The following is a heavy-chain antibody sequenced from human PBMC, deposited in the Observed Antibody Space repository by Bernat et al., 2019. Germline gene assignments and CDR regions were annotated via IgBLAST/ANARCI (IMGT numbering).Heavy chain of an antibody. CDR1: GGSISSGGYS. J-gene: IGHJ4*02. D-gene: IGHD3-22*01. CDR2: IYHSGNT. CDR3: ARVGYDSSGYYSYFDY. Sequence: QLQLQESGSGLVKPSQTLSLTCAVSGGSISSGGYSWSWIRQPPGKGLEWIGYIYHSGNTYYNPSLKSRVTISVDRSKNQFSLKLSSVTAADTAVYYCARVGYDSSGYYSYFDYWGQGTLVTVSS. V-gene: IGHV4-30-2*01.